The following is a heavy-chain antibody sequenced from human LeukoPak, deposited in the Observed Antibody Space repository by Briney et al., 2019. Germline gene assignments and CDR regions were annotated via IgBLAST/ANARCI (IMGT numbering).Heavy chain of an antibody. D-gene: IGHD3-9*01. CDR1: GGSISDYY. Sequence: PSETLSLTCTVSGGSISDYYWSWIRQPAGKGLEWIGRIYTSGSTNYNPSLKSRVTMSVDTSKNQFSLKLSSVTAADTAVYYCARHNSIGALRYFDWLSHPVDYWGQGTLVTVSS. J-gene: IGHJ4*02. CDR3: ARHNSIGALRYFDWLSHPVDY. V-gene: IGHV4-4*07. CDR2: IYTSGST.